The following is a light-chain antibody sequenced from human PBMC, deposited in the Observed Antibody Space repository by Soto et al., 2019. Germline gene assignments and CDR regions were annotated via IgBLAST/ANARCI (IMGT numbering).Light chain of an antibody. V-gene: IGKV1-39*01. CDR1: QSISIY. CDR2: SAY. J-gene: IGKJ3*01. CDR3: QQSYSTPFT. Sequence: DIQMTQSPPSLSASVGERVTITCRASQSISIYLNWYQQKPGKAPKVLIYSAYSLQSGVQSSFSGSGSGTAFTLTISSLQHEDFATYYGQQSYSTPFTFGPGTRVDIK.